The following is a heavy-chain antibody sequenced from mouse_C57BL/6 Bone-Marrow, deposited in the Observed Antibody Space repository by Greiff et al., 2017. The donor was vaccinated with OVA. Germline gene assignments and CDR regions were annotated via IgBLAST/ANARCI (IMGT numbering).Heavy chain of an antibody. CDR2: IDPSDSYT. D-gene: IGHD4-1*01. CDR3: ARGDWDDYFDY. V-gene: IGHV1-50*01. J-gene: IGHJ2*01. CDR1: GYTFTSYW. Sequence: HVQLQQPGAELVKPGASVKLSCKASGYTFTSYWMQWVKQRPGQGLEWIGEIDPSDSYTNYNQKFKGKATLTVDTSSSTAYMQLSSLTSEDSAVYYCARGDWDDYFDYWGQGTTLTVSS.